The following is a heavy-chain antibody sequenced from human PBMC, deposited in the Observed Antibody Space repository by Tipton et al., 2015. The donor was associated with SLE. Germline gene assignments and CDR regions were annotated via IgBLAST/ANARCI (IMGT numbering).Heavy chain of an antibody. J-gene: IGHJ4*02. V-gene: IGHV3-53*01. CDR1: GFTVSIYY. CDR2: IYSGGST. Sequence: SLRLSCAASGFTVSIYYMSWVRPAPGKGLEWVSVIYSGGSTYYADSVKGRFTISRDNSKNTLYLQINSLRAEDTAVYYCAREDGSGSYYDYWGQGTLVTVSS. CDR3: AREDGSGSYYDY. D-gene: IGHD3-10*01.